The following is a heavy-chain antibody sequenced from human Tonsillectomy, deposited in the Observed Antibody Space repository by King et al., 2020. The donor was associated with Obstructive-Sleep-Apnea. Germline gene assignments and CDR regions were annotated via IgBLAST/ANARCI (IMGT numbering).Heavy chain of an antibody. Sequence: VQLVESGGGVVQPGRSLRLSCAASGFTFSTYGMRWVRQAPGKGLEWVAFIRYDGSNKYYADSVKGRFTISKDNSKNTLYLQMNSLRAEDTSVYYCAKEVYPSYFDFWGQGTLVTVSS. J-gene: IGHJ4*02. V-gene: IGHV3-30*02. CDR2: IRYDGSNK. D-gene: IGHD5/OR15-5a*01. CDR3: AKEVYPSYFDF. CDR1: GFTFSTYG.